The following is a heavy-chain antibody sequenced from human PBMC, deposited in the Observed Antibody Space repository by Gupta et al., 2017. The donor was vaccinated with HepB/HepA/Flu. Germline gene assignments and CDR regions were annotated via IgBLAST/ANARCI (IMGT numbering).Heavy chain of an antibody. J-gene: IGHJ4*02. CDR2: ISSSSIYI. CDR3: ARESINSEFDF. Sequence: EVQLVESGGGLVKPGGSLRVYCAASGFTLNSHTMTWVRQAPGKGLEWVSSISSSSIYIYYADSVKGRFTISRDNTRNSLYLQMNSLRAEDTAVYYCARESINSEFDFWGQGTLVTVSS. CDR1: GFTLNSHT. D-gene: IGHD1-1*01. V-gene: IGHV3-21*01.